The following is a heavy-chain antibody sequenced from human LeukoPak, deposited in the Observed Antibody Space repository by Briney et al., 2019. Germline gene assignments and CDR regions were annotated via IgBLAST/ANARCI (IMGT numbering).Heavy chain of an antibody. V-gene: IGHV3-43D*03. D-gene: IGHD3-10*01. J-gene: IGHJ4*02. Sequence: GGSLRLSCAASGFTFDDYAMHWVRQAPGKGLEWVSLISWDGGSTDYADSVKGRFTISRDNSKNSLHLQTNSLRPEDSALYYCAKDIWGGGYYDSGSYYGIDYWGQGTLVTVSS. CDR2: ISWDGGST. CDR3: AKDIWGGGYYDSGSYYGIDY. CDR1: GFTFDDYA.